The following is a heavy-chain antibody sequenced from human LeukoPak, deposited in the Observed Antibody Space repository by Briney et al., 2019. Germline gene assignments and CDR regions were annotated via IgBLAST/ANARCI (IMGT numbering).Heavy chain of an antibody. D-gene: IGHD6-6*01. V-gene: IGHV4-34*01. J-gene: IGHJ4*02. CDR3: ARARGLYSSSSGPGYFDY. Sequence: SETLSLTCAVYGGSFSGYYWSWIRQPPGKGLEWIGEINHSGSTNYNPSLKSRVTISVDTSKNQFSLKLSSVTAADTAVYYCARARGLYSSSSGPGYFDYWGQGTLVTVSS. CDR1: GGSFSGYY. CDR2: INHSGST.